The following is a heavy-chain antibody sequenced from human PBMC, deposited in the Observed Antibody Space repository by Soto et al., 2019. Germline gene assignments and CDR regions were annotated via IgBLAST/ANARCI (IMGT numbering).Heavy chain of an antibody. Sequence: PSETLSLTCTVSGGSISSSTYFWGWIRQPPGKGLEWIGSIFYSGRTYYNPSLKSRVTISVDTSKSQFSLNLSSVTAADTAVYYCAKALGELSPERYDYWGQGTLVTVSS. CDR2: IFYSGRT. D-gene: IGHD3-16*02. CDR3: AKALGELSPERYDY. V-gene: IGHV4-39*01. CDR1: GGSISSSTYF. J-gene: IGHJ4*02.